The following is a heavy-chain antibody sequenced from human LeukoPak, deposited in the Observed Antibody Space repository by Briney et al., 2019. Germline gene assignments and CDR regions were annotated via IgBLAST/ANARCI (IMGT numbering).Heavy chain of an antibody. CDR1: GDSVSSGSFY. CDR2: IYYSGHT. CDR3: ARGGTYYYDCSGYY. D-gene: IGHD3-22*01. V-gene: IGHV4-61*01. J-gene: IGHJ4*02. Sequence: SETLSLTCTVSGDSVSSGSFYWSWIRQPPGKGLEWIGYIYYSGHTNYNPSLKSRVTISVDTSKNQFSLRLSSVTAADTAVYYCARGGTYYYDCSGYYWGQGTLVTVSS.